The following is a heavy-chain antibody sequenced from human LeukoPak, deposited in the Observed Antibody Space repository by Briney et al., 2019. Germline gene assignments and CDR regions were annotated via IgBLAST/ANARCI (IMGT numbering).Heavy chain of an antibody. Sequence: GGSLRLSCAASGFTFSSYGMHWVRQAPGKGLEWVAVISYDGSNKYYADSVEGRFTISRDNSKNTLYLQMNSLRAEDTAVYYCAKDPGRLSSSWSFDYWGQGTLVTVFS. J-gene: IGHJ4*02. CDR1: GFTFSSYG. CDR3: AKDPGRLSSSWSFDY. CDR2: ISYDGSNK. D-gene: IGHD6-13*01. V-gene: IGHV3-30*18.